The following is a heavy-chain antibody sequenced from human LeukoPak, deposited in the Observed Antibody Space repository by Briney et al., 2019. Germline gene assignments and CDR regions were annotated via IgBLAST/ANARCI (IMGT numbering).Heavy chain of an antibody. D-gene: IGHD4-17*01. Sequence: GGSLRLSCAASGFTFSDYYMSWIRQAPGKGLEWVSYISSSGSTIYYADSVKGRFTISRDNAKNSLYLQMNSLRAEDTAVYYCAKARDTVTLFDYWGQGTLVTVSS. J-gene: IGHJ4*02. CDR3: AKARDTVTLFDY. CDR2: ISSSGSTI. V-gene: IGHV3-11*04. CDR1: GFTFSDYY.